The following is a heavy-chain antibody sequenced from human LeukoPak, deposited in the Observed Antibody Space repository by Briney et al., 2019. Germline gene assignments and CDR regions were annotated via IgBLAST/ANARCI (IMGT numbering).Heavy chain of an antibody. CDR1: GYTFTGYY. D-gene: IGHD3-22*01. CDR2: INPNSGGT. J-gene: IGHJ4*02. V-gene: IGHV1-2*04. CDR3: ASSPYYYDSSGYYYLHY. Sequence: ASVKVSCKASGYTFTGYYMHWVRQAPGQGLEWMGWINPNSGGTNYAQKFQGWVTMTRDTSISTAYMELTRLRSDDTAVYYCASSPYYYDSSGYYYLHYWGQGTLVTVSS.